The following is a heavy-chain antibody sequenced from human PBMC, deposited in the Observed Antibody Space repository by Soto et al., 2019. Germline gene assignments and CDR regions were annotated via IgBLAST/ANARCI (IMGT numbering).Heavy chain of an antibody. CDR3: ARGYCSSTSCYFQFDP. D-gene: IGHD2-2*01. J-gene: IGHJ5*02. V-gene: IGHV1-3*01. Sequence: VTVSCKASGYTFTSYAMHWVRQAPGQRLEWMGWINAGNGNTKYSQKFQGRVTITRDTSASTAYMELSSLRSEDTAVYYCARGYCSSTSCYFQFDPWGQGTLVTVSS. CDR1: GYTFTSYA. CDR2: INAGNGNT.